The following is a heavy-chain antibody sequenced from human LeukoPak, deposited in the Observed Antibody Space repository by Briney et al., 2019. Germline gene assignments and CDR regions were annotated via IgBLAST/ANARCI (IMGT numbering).Heavy chain of an antibody. J-gene: IGHJ4*02. Sequence: ASVKVSCKASGYTFTSYGISWVRQAPGQGLEWMGWISAYNGNTNYAQKLQGRVTMTTDTSTSTAYMELRSLRSDDTAVYYCAGGLLWFGELSTNFDYWGQGTLVTVSS. CDR2: ISAYNGNT. CDR1: GYTFTSYG. V-gene: IGHV1-18*01. CDR3: AGGLLWFGELSTNFDY. D-gene: IGHD3-10*01.